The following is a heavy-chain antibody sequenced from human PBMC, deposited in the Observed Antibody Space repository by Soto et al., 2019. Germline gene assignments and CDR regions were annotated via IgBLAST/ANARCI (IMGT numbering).Heavy chain of an antibody. V-gene: IGHV5-51*01. J-gene: IGHJ6*02. CDR3: ASLGVVTNYGMDA. CDR1: GCSFTSYW. CDR2: IYPGDSDT. Sequence: GESLKISCKGSGCSFTSYWIGWVRQMSGKGLEWMGIIYPGDSDTRYSPSFQGQVTISADKSISTAYLQWSSLKASDTAMYYCASLGVVTNYGMDAWGQGTTVTVSS. D-gene: IGHD3-3*01.